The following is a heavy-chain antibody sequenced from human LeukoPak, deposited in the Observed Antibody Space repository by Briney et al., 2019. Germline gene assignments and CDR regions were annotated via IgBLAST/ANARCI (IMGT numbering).Heavy chain of an antibody. D-gene: IGHD3-3*01. CDR1: GGTFSSYA. CDR2: IIPIFGTA. Sequence: GSSVKVSCKASGGTFSSYAISWVRQAPGQGLEWMGGIIPIFGTANYAQKFQGRVTITTDESTSTAYMELSSLRSEDTAVYYCARGPYDFWSGSRGSNYYYYMDVWGKGTTVTVSS. J-gene: IGHJ6*03. V-gene: IGHV1-69*05. CDR3: ARGPYDFWSGSRGSNYYYYMDV.